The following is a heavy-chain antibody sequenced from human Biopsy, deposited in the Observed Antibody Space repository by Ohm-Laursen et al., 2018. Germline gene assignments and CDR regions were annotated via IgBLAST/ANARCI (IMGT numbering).Heavy chain of an antibody. D-gene: IGHD3-3*01. V-gene: IGHV3-9*01. CDR2: LTWNSANI. CDR1: GFTFDNYA. J-gene: IGHJ4*02. CDR3: ATIAGWGSSPDLRPY. Sequence: LSLTCAASGFTFDNYAMHWVRQTPGKGLEWVSGLTWNSANIDYAASVKGRFTISRDNAKNSLYLQMNSLRPEDTAFYYCATIAGWGSSPDLRPYWGQGTLVTVSS.